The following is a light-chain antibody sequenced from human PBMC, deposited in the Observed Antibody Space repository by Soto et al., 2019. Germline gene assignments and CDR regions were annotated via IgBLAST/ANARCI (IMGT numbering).Light chain of an antibody. CDR1: SSVVVGYSR. Sequence: QSALTQPASVSGSPGQSITISCTGTSSVVVGYSRVSWYQHHPGKAPKLRIYEVSDRPSGVSNRFSGSKSGNTASLTIPGLHAEDEADYYCNSYTSSNTRVFGTGTKGTVL. CDR2: EVS. V-gene: IGLV2-14*01. J-gene: IGLJ1*01. CDR3: NSYTSSNTRV.